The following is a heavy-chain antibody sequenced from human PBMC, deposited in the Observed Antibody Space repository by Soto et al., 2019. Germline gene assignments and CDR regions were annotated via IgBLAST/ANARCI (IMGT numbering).Heavy chain of an antibody. D-gene: IGHD6-19*01. CDR3: ARPKGTYSSGYYYFDF. CDR1: GGTFSTYA. Sequence: QVQLEQSGGEVEEPGSSVRVSCKTSGGTFSTYAINWVRQATGQGLGWMGAIIPLFGTADYSQKFQGRVTITADESTSTAYMELSSLRFDDTAVYFCARPKGTYSSGYYYFDFWGQGTLVTVSS. V-gene: IGHV1-69*01. CDR2: IIPLFGTA. J-gene: IGHJ4*02.